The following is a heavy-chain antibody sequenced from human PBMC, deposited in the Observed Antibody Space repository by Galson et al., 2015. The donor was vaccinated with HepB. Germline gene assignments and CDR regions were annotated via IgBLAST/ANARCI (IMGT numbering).Heavy chain of an antibody. CDR2: IRADNSTT. J-gene: IGHJ4*02. D-gene: IGHD3-22*01. V-gene: IGHV1-18*01. CDR1: GFFFTRFG. CDR3: AREGLRGCYDSTGYLPFDY. Sequence: SVKVSCEASGFFFTRFGINWVRQAPGQGLEWMGGIRADNSTTKYANQFQGRVTMTTDNSTSTASVEVRSLRSDDTAVYYCAREGLRGCYDSTGYLPFDYWGQGSLVTVSP.